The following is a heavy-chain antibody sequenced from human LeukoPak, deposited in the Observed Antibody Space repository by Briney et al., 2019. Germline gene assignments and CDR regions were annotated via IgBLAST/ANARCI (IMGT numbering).Heavy chain of an antibody. CDR1: GGTFSSYA. V-gene: IGHV1-69*13. J-gene: IGHJ6*02. CDR3: ARGRYSSGCGMDV. CDR2: IIPIFGTA. D-gene: IGHD6-19*01. Sequence: GASVTVSCKASGGTFSSYAISWVRQAPGQGLEWMGGIIPIFGTANYAQKFQGRVTITADESTSTAYMELSSLRSEDTAVYYCARGRYSSGCGMDVWGQGTTVTVSS.